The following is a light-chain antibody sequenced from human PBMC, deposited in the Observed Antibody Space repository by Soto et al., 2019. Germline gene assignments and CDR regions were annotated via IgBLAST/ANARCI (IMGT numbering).Light chain of an antibody. CDR2: GAS. CDR3: QHYRTS. Sequence: EIVLTQSPGTLSLSPGERATLSCRASQSVSSSYLAWYQQKPGQAPRQLIYGASSRATGIPDRFRGSGSGRDFTLTITRREPEDCAVYYCQHYRTSFGGGTRVEIK. V-gene: IGKV3-20*01. J-gene: IGKJ4*01. CDR1: QSVSSSY.